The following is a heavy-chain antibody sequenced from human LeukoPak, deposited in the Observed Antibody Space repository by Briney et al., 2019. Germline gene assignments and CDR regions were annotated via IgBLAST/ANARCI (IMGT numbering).Heavy chain of an antibody. J-gene: IGHJ6*03. V-gene: IGHV1-2*02. Sequence: ASVKVSCKASGYTFTGYYMHWVRQAPGQGLEWMGWINPNSGGTNYAQKFQGRVTMTRDTSISTAYMELSRLRSDDTAVYYCAREAAGGSSSWYVGAHGYMDVWGKGTTVTISS. D-gene: IGHD6-13*01. CDR3: AREAAGGSSSWYVGAHGYMDV. CDR1: GYTFTGYY. CDR2: INPNSGGT.